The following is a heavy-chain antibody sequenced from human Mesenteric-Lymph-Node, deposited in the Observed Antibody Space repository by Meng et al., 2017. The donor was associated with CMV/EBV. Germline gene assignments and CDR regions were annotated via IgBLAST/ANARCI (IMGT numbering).Heavy chain of an antibody. V-gene: IGHV4-31*03. Sequence: SETLSLTCTVSGGSISSGGYYWSWIRQHPGKGLEWIGYIYYSGSTYYNPSLKSRVTISVDTSKNQFSLKLSSVTAADTAVYYCAREGSSGEQYYYYGMDVWGQGTTVTVSS. J-gene: IGHJ6*02. CDR3: AREGSSGEQYYYYGMDV. D-gene: IGHD1-26*01. CDR2: IYYSGST. CDR1: GGSISSGGYY.